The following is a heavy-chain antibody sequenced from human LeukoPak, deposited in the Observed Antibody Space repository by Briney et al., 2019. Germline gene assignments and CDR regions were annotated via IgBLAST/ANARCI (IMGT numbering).Heavy chain of an antibody. CDR1: GFNFSDSR. D-gene: IGHD2-21*01. J-gene: IGHJ4*02. Sequence: PGGSLRLSCTSSGFNFSDSRMTWVRRAPGKGLEWVANINRDGTEKRLLASVEGRFTISRDNAKNALDLQMRSLRPQDTAVYFCVRGDWYFDYWGQGILVTVSP. CDR3: VRGDWYFDY. V-gene: IGHV3-7*04. CDR2: INRDGTEK.